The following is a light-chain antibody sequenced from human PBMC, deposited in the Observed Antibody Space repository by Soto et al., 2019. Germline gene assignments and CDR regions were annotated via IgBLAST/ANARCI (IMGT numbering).Light chain of an antibody. CDR1: QSVLYSSNSKNY. J-gene: IGKJ1*01. CDR3: QQYHSTPKT. Sequence: DIVMTQSPDSLAVSLGERATINCKSSQSVLYSSNSKNYLAWYQQKPGQPPKLLIYWASTREFWVPDRFSGSGSGTDLTLTMICLQAEDVAVYYCQQYHSTPKTFGQGTKVKIK. V-gene: IGKV4-1*01. CDR2: WAS.